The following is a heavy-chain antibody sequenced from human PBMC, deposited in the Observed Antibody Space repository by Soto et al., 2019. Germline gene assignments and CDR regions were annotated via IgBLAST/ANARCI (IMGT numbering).Heavy chain of an antibody. J-gene: IGHJ6*02. Sequence: PSETLSLTCTVSGGSISSYYWSWIRQPPGKGLEWIGDIYYSGSTNYNPSLKSRVTISVDTSKNPFYLKLSSASAADTAVYYCAREAGLDWLVDVWGQGTTVTVPS. CDR1: GGSISSYY. D-gene: IGHD3-9*01. V-gene: IGHV4-59*01. CDR3: AREAGLDWLVDV. CDR2: IYYSGST.